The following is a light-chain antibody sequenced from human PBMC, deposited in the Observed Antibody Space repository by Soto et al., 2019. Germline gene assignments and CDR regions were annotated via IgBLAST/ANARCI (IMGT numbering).Light chain of an antibody. V-gene: IGLV1-40*01. CDR1: SSNIGAGYD. CDR2: GNT. Sequence: QSVLTQPPSVSGAPGQRVTISCTGSSSNIGAGYDVHWYQQLPGTAPQLLIFGNTNRPSGVPDRFSGSKSGTSASLAITGLQAEDEGDYFCQSYDSRLSGYVFGPGTKVTVL. J-gene: IGLJ1*01. CDR3: QSYDSRLSGYV.